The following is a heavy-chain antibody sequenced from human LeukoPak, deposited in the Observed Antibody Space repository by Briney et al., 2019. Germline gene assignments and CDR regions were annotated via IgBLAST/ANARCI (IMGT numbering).Heavy chain of an antibody. V-gene: IGHV3-15*01. CDR3: TTDRTMKGY. CDR2: IRSKTDGGTI. Sequence: GGSLRLSCATSGFTFSNAWMAWVRQAPGKGLEWVGRIRSKTDGGTINYAAPVKDRFTISRDDSKNTLYLQMNSLEIEDTAVYFCTTDRTMKGYWGQGTLVTVSS. J-gene: IGHJ4*02. CDR1: GFTFSNAW. D-gene: IGHD3-22*01.